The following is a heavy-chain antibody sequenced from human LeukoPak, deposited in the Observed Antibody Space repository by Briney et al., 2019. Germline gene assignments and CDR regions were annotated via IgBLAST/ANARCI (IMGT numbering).Heavy chain of an antibody. V-gene: IGHV3-21*01. CDR1: GFTFSSYS. CDR2: ISSSSSYI. J-gene: IGHJ4*02. D-gene: IGHD3-10*01. Sequence: PGGSLRLSCAASGFTFSSYSMNWVRQAPGKGLEWVSSISSSSSYIYYADSVKGRFTISRDNAKNSLYLQMNSLRAEDTAVYYCARVGGSGSYYKYYFDYWGQGTLVTVSS. CDR3: ARVGGSGSYYKYYFDY.